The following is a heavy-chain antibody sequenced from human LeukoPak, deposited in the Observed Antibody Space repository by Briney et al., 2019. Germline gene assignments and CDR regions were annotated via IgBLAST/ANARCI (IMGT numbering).Heavy chain of an antibody. CDR1: GGSISSTNW. J-gene: IGHJ4*02. CDR3: SRESGAFSPFGH. Sequence: SETLSLTCGVSGGSISSTNWWSWVRQPPGQGLEWIGEISLSGRTNYNPSLKSRVTMSLDESKNQVSLNLASVTAADAAVYYCSRESGAFSPFGHWGQGTLVTVTS. CDR2: ISLSGRT. D-gene: IGHD1-26*01. V-gene: IGHV4-4*02.